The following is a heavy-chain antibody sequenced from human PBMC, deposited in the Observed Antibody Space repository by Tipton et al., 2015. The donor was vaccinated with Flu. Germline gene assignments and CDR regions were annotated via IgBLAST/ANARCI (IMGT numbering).Heavy chain of an antibody. D-gene: IGHD3-10*01. J-gene: IGHJ3*02. CDR3: ARVGAVTMVRGLAFDAFDI. V-gene: IGHV4-4*07. CDR1: GDSISSYY. Sequence: TLSLTCTVSGDSISSYYWSWIRQPAGKGLEWIGRIYTSGSTNYNASLKSRVTMSVDTSKIQFSLKLSSVTAADTAVYYCARVGAVTMVRGLAFDAFDIWGLGTMGAVSS. CDR2: IYTSGST.